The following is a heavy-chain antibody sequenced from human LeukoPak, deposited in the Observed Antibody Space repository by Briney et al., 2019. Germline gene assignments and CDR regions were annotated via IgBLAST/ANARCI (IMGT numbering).Heavy chain of an antibody. Sequence: SETLSLTCTVSGGSISSGDYYWSWIRQPPGKGLEWIGYIYYSGSTYYNPSLKSRVTISVDTSKKQFSLKLNSVTAADTAVYYCARGRVADTNYGYWGQGTLVTVSS. CDR3: ARGRVADTNYGY. CDR1: GGSISSGDYY. CDR2: IYYSGST. D-gene: IGHD4-17*01. J-gene: IGHJ4*02. V-gene: IGHV4-30-4*08.